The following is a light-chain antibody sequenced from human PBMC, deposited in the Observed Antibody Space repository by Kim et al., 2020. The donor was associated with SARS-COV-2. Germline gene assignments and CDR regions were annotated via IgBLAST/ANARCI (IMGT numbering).Light chain of an antibody. CDR1: SSDVGGYNR. V-gene: IGLV2-14*03. CDR2: DVS. Sequence: QSALTQPASVSGSPGQSITISCTGTSSDVGGYNRVSWYQQPPGKAPKLMIYDVSNRPSGVPNRFSGSKSGNTASLTISGLQAEDEADYYCSSYKSSSTYFFATGTNFTF. J-gene: IGLJ1*01. CDR3: SSYKSSSTYF.